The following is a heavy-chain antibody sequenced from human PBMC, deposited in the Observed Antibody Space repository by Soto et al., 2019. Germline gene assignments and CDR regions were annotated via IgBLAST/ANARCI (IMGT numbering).Heavy chain of an antibody. D-gene: IGHD3-9*01. CDR1: GDSIDSDNYY. CDR2: IYYRGNT. Sequence: SETLSLTCSVSGDSIDSDNYYWCGILQPPGMGLEWIGSIYYRGNTYYNPSLKTRVTISLDKSKSQFSLKLNSVTAADSAVYFCARLEGLATISYYFDYWGQGTLVTVSS. V-gene: IGHV4-39*01. CDR3: ARLEGLATISYYFDY. J-gene: IGHJ4*02.